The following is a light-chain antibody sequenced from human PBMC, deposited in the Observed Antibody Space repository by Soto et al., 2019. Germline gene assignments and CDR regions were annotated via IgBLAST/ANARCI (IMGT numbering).Light chain of an antibody. V-gene: IGKV1D-12*01. Sequence: DIQMTQSPSSVSASVGDRVTLTCRASQAISTWLAWYQQKPGKVPKLLLYAASNLQTGVPSRFSGSGSGTAFTLTISSLQPEDFETYYCQQANSFPRTFGHGTKVEIK. CDR3: QQANSFPRT. J-gene: IGKJ1*01. CDR1: QAISTW. CDR2: AAS.